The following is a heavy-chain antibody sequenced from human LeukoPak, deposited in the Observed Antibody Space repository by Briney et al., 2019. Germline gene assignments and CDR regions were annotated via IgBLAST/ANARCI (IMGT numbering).Heavy chain of an antibody. D-gene: IGHD3-3*01. CDR1: GGSISSYY. J-gene: IGHJ6*02. CDR2: IYTSGST. CDR3: ARDGQHYDFWSGYNYFYGMDV. V-gene: IGHV4-4*07. Sequence: PSETLSLTCTVSGGSISSYYWSWIRQPAGKGLEWIGRIYTSGSTNYNPSLKSRVAMSVDTSKNQFSLKLSSVTAADTAVYYCARDGQHYDFWSGYNYFYGMDVWGRGTTVTVSS.